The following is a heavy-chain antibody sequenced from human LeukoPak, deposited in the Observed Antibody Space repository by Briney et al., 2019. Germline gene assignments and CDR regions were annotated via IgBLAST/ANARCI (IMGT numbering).Heavy chain of an antibody. CDR3: AKDLYYYDSSGYYPNYYYYGMDV. CDR1: GFTFSSYG. CDR2: ISYDGSNK. Sequence: GGSLRLSCAASGFTFSSYGTHWVRQAPGKGLEWVAVISYDGSNKYYADSVKGRFTISRDNSKNTLYLQMNSLRAEDTAVYYCAKDLYYYDSSGYYPNYYYYGMDVWGQGTTVTVSS. D-gene: IGHD3-22*01. V-gene: IGHV3-30*18. J-gene: IGHJ6*02.